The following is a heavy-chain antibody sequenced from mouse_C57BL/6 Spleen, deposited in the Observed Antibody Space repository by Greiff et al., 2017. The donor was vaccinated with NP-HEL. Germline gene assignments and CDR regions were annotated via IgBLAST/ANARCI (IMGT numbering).Heavy chain of an antibody. D-gene: IGHD1-1*01. V-gene: IGHV7-1*01. CDR2: SRNKANDYTT. CDR1: GFTFSDFY. J-gene: IGHJ4*01. CDR3: ARDANYDGSPYAMDY. Sequence: EVKLVESGGGLVQSGRSLRLSCATSGFTFSDFYMEWVRQAPGKGLEWIAASRNKANDYTTEYSASVKGRFIVSRDTSQSILYLQMNALRAEDTAIYYCARDANYDGSPYAMDYWGQGTSVTVSA.